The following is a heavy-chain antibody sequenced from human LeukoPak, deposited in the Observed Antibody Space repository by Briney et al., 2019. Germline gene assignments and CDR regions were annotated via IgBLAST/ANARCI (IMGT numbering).Heavy chain of an antibody. J-gene: IGHJ4*02. V-gene: IGHV3-21*01. CDR3: ARSWKYYYDSSGYFLFDY. CDR2: ISSSSSYI. D-gene: IGHD3-22*01. Sequence: TGGSLRLSCAASGFTFSSYSMNWVRQAPGKGLEWVSPISSSSSYIYYADSVKGRFTISRDNAKNSLYLQMNSLRAEDTAVYYCARSWKYYYDSSGYFLFDYWGQGTLVTVSS. CDR1: GFTFSSYS.